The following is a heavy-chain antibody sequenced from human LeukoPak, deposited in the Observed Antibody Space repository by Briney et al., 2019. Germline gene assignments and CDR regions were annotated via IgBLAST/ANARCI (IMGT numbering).Heavy chain of an antibody. J-gene: IGHJ4*02. CDR3: ADYYGGNSFFDY. V-gene: IGHV3-23*01. CDR1: GFTFSSYA. Sequence: PGRSLRLSCAASGFTFSSYAMSWVRQAPGKGLEWVSAISGSGGSTYYADSVKGRFTISRDNSKNTLYLQMNSLRAEDTAVYYCADYYGGNSFFDYWGQGTLVTVSS. CDR2: ISGSGGST. D-gene: IGHD4-23*01.